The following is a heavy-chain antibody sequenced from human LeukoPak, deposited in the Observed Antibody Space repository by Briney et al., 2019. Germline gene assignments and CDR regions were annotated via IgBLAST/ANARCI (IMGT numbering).Heavy chain of an antibody. V-gene: IGHV4-34*01. CDR1: GVSFSGYY. D-gene: IGHD4-17*01. CDR2: INHSGST. CDR3: ARMTTVTTSYYYGMDV. J-gene: IGHJ6*02. Sequence: SETLSLTCAAYGVSFSGYYWSWIRQPPGKGLEWIGEINHSGSTNYNPSLKSRVTISVDTSKNQFSLKLSSVTAADTAVYYCARMTTVTTSYYYGMDVWGQGTTVTVSS.